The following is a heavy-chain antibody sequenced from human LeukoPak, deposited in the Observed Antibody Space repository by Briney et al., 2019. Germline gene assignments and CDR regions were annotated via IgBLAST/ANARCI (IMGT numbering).Heavy chain of an antibody. J-gene: IGHJ4*02. Sequence: PGGFLRLSCAASGFTFSSYGMHWVRQAPGKGLEWVAFIRFDGSNKYYADSVKGRFTISRDNSKNTVYLQMNSLRAEDTAVYYCARDGGSWYPALGYWGQGTLVTVSS. D-gene: IGHD6-13*01. CDR1: GFTFSSYG. CDR3: ARDGGSWYPALGY. CDR2: IRFDGSNK. V-gene: IGHV3-30*02.